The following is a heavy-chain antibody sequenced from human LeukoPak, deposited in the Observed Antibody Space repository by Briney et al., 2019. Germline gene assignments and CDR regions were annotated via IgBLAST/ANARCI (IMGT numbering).Heavy chain of an antibody. Sequence: SETLSLTCTVSGDSISSYYWSWIRQPPGKGLEWIGYIYYSGSTNYNPSLKSRVTISVDTSKNQFSLKLSSVTAADTAVYYCARVGITGTTSVDYWGQGTLVTVSS. CDR3: ARVGITGTTSVDY. CDR1: GDSISSYY. J-gene: IGHJ4*02. D-gene: IGHD1-7*01. CDR2: IYYSGST. V-gene: IGHV4-59*01.